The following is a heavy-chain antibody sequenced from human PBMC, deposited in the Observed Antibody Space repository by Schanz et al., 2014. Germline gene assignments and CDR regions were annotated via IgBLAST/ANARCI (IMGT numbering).Heavy chain of an antibody. D-gene: IGHD3-22*01. CDR3: AKSYDTSGYSGFDY. Sequence: QVQLVESGGGVVQPGRSLKLSCAASGFTFNAYAMHWVRQAPGKGLEWVAVISYEGSKKYYPDSVQGRFTISRDNSKNTLYLQMNSLRTEDTAVYFCAKSYDTSGYSGFDYWGQGTLVTVSS. CDR1: GFTFNAYA. V-gene: IGHV3-30*04. CDR2: ISYEGSKK. J-gene: IGHJ4*02.